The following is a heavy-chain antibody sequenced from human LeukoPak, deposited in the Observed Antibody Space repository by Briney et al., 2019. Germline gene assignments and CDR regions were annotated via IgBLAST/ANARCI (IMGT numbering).Heavy chain of an antibody. J-gene: IGHJ6*03. V-gene: IGHV3-11*01. CDR1: GFTFSDYY. CDR3: ARSSGYYYMDV. CDR2: ISSGGSTI. Sequence: GGSLRLSCATSGFTFSDYYMTWIRQAPGKGLEWVSYISSGGSTIYYADSVKGRFTISRDNAKNSLYLQMNSLRAEDTAVYYCARSSGYYYMDVWGKGTTVTIAS.